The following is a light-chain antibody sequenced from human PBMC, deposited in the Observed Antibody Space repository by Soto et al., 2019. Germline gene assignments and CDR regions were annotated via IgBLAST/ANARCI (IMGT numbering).Light chain of an antibody. J-gene: IGKJ5*01. V-gene: IGKV3-20*01. Sequence: EIVLTQSPGTLSLSPGERATLSCRASQSVSSSYLAWYQQKPGQAPRLLIYGASSRTTGIPDRFSGSGSGTDLTLTISRLEPEDFVVYYCQQYDSSPITFGQGTRLEIE. CDR1: QSVSSSY. CDR3: QQYDSSPIT. CDR2: GAS.